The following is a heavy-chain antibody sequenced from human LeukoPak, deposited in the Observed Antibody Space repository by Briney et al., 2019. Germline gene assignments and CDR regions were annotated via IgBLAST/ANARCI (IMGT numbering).Heavy chain of an antibody. CDR2: MNPNSGNT. CDR3: ARGIPFGDLAESVTTDETGTDY. CDR1: GYTFTSYD. V-gene: IGHV1-8*01. D-gene: IGHD1-1*01. Sequence: GASVKVSCKASGYTFTSYDINWVRQATGQGLEWMGWMNPNSGNTGYAQKFQGRVTMTRNTSISTAYMELSSLRSEDTAVYYCARGIPFGDLAESVTTDETGTDYWGQGTLVTVSS. J-gene: IGHJ4*02.